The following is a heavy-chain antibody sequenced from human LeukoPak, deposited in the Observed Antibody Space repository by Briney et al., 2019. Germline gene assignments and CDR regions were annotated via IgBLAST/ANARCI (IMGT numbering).Heavy chain of an antibody. CDR2: INGGGGTT. J-gene: IGHJ4*02. CDR3: AKATYYDYIWGSYRYTGGDY. V-gene: IGHV3-23*01. D-gene: IGHD3-16*02. CDR1: GFTFSNYA. Sequence: GGSLRLSCAASGFTFSNYAMSWVRQTPGKGLEWVSGINGGGGTTYYSDSVKGRFTISRDNSKNTLYLQMNSLRAEDTAVYYCAKATYYDYIWGSYRYTGGDYWGQGTLVTVSS.